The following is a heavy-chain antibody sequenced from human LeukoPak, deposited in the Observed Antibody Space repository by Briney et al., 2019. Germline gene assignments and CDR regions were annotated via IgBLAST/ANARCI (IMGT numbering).Heavy chain of an antibody. D-gene: IGHD3-3*01. CDR3: ASAYYDFWSGYPAPGYFDY. J-gene: IGHJ4*02. CDR1: GGSISSSSYY. CDR2: IYYSGST. V-gene: IGHV4-39*01. Sequence: SETLSLTCTVSGGSISSSSYYWGWIRQPPGKGLEWIGSIYYSGSTYYNPSLKSRVTISVDTSKNQFSLKLSPVTAADTAVYYCASAYYDFWSGYPAPGYFDYWGQGTLVTVSS.